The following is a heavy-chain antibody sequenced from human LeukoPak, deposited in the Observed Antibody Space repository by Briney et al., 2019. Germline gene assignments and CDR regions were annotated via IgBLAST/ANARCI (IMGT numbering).Heavy chain of an antibody. J-gene: IGHJ2*01. CDR2: IYYSGST. V-gene: IGHV4-59*01. D-gene: IGHD4-11*01. CDR1: GGSISSYY. CDR3: ARAAGDYSWYFDL. Sequence: PSETLSLTCTVSGGSISSYYWSWIRQPPGKGLEWIGYIYYSGSTNYNPSLKSRVTISVDTSKNQFSLKLSSVTAADTAVYYRARAAGDYSWYFDLWGRGTLVTVSS.